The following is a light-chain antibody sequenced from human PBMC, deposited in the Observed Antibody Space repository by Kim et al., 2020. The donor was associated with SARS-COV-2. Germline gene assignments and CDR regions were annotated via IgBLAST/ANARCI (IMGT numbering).Light chain of an antibody. CDR2: GAV. CDR1: QSISQY. J-gene: IGKJ1*01. CDR3: QQSHSYPLT. V-gene: IGKV1-39*01. Sequence: ASIGDRVTLTCRASQSISQYLSWYHQKPGKVPNLLISGAVNLRRGVPSRFTASGSGTDFALTITSLQPEDFGTYYCQQSHSYPLTFGQGTKVDIK.